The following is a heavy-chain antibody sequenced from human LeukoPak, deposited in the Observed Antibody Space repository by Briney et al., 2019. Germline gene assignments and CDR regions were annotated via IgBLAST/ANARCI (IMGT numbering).Heavy chain of an antibody. D-gene: IGHD3-10*01. CDR1: GGPFSSYA. J-gene: IGHJ4*02. V-gene: IGHV1-69*01. CDR2: IIPIFGTA. Sequence: SVKVSFKASGGPFSSYAISWVRQAPGQGLEWMGGIIPIFGTANYAQKFQGRVTITADESTSTAYMELSSLRSEDTAVYYCARGGSVTSATSFDYWGQGTLVTVSS. CDR3: ARGGSVTSATSFDY.